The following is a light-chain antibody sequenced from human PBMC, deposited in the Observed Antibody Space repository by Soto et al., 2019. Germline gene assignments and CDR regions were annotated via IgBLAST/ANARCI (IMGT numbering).Light chain of an antibody. J-gene: IGKJ4*01. Sequence: EIVLTQSPATLSVSPGERATLSCRASQSVSSNLAWYQQIPGRAPRLLIYGASTRASGIPARFSASGSGTEFTLTISSLQSEDFAVYYCQHYNNWPLTFGGGTKVDIK. CDR2: GAS. V-gene: IGKV3-15*01. CDR1: QSVSSN. CDR3: QHYNNWPLT.